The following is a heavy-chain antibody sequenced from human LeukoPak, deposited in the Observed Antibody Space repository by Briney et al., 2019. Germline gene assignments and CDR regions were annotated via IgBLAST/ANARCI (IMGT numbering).Heavy chain of an antibody. Sequence: TGESLRISCKGSGYSFTSYWISWVRQMPGKGLEWMGRIDPSDSYTNYSPSFQGHVTISADKSISTAYLQWSSLKASDTAMYYCARLRGYCSSTSCYATSYYYYGMDVWGKGTTVTVSS. CDR3: ARLRGYCSSTSCYATSYYYYGMDV. D-gene: IGHD2-2*01. CDR2: IDPSDSYT. V-gene: IGHV5-10-1*01. J-gene: IGHJ6*04. CDR1: GYSFTSYW.